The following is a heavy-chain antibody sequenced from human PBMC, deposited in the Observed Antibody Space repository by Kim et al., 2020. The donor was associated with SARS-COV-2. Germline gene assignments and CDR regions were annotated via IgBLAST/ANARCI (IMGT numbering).Heavy chain of an antibody. CDR2: IYYSGST. CDR3: ARGLGIPDDAFDI. D-gene: IGHD5-12*01. CDR1: GGSISSYY. V-gene: IGHV4-59*08. Sequence: SETLSLTCTVSGGSISSYYWSWIRQPPGKGLEWIGYIYYSGSTNYNPSLKSRVTISVDTSKNQFSLKLSSVTAADTAVYYCARGLGIPDDAFDIWGQGT. J-gene: IGHJ3*02.